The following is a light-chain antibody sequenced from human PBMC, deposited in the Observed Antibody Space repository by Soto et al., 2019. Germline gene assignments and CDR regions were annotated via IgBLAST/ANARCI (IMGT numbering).Light chain of an antibody. CDR2: AVS. J-gene: IGLJ1*01. V-gene: IGLV2-14*01. Sequence: QWVLTQPASMSGCPGQSITISCTRTNSDVGLYDYVSWYQQHPGKAPQLMIYAVSNRPSGVSNRFSASKSGNTASLFISGLQAEDEADYYCSSYTSDSSYVFGSGTKVTVL. CDR3: SSYTSDSSYV. CDR1: NSDVGLYDY.